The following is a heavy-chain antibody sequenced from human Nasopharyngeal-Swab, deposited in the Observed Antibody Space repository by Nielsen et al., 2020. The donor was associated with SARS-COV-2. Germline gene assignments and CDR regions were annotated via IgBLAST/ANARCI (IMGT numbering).Heavy chain of an antibody. CDR1: GFNFSSYD. CDR2: ISYDGSNK. Sequence: GESLKISCAATGFNFSSYDMHWVRQAPGQGLEWVAVISYDGSNKYYADSVKGRFTISRDNSKNTLYLQMNSLRAEDTDVYYCASPQAEYYYDSSGSFDYWGQGTLVTFSS. CDR3: ASPQAEYYYDSSGSFDY. V-gene: IGHV3-30*04. D-gene: IGHD3-22*01. J-gene: IGHJ4*02.